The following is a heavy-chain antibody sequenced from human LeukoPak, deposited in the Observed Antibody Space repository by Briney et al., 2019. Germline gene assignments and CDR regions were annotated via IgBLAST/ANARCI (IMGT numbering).Heavy chain of an antibody. Sequence: GASVTVSCKASGYTFTSYYMHWVRQAPGQGLEWMGIINPSGGSTSYAQKFQGRLTVPRDTSTITVYMELSSLRSEDTAVYYCARGYCSGGGCYTIDFWGQGTLVTVSS. CDR1: GYTFTSYY. D-gene: IGHD2-15*01. CDR3: ARGYCSGGGCYTIDF. CDR2: INPSGGST. J-gene: IGHJ4*02. V-gene: IGHV1-46*01.